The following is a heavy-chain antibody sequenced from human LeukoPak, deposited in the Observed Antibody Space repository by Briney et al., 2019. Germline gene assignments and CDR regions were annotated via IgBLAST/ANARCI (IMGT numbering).Heavy chain of an antibody. V-gene: IGHV4-4*02. CDR3: ARDLPFLRSSWNRAYDY. CDR1: GDSISSDNW. CDR2: IYHSGST. D-gene: IGHD6-13*01. Sequence: SGTLSLTCAVSGDSISSDNWWSWVRQSPGKGLEWIGEIYHSGSTNYNTSLRGRVTISVDKSKNQFSLRLNSVTAADTAVYYCARDLPFLRSSWNRAYDYWGQGTLVTVSS. J-gene: IGHJ4*02.